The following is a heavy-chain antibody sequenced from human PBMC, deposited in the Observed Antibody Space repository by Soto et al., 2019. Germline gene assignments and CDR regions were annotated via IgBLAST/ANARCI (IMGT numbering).Heavy chain of an antibody. D-gene: IGHD3-10*01. CDR2: IWYDGSNK. CDR1: GFTFSSYG. J-gene: IGHJ4*02. Sequence: GGSLRLSCAASGFTFSSYGMHWVRQAPGKGLEWVAVIWYDGSNKYYADSVKGRFTISRDNSKNTLYLQMNSLRAEDTAVYYCARDELWFGELHSGGLDYWGQGTLVTVSS. V-gene: IGHV3-33*01. CDR3: ARDELWFGELHSGGLDY.